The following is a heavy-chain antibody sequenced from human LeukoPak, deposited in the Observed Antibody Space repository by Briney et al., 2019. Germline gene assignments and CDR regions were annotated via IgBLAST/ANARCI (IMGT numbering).Heavy chain of an antibody. CDR2: IYSGGST. J-gene: IGHJ4*02. Sequence: PGGSLRLSCAASGFTFSSYEMSWVRQAPGKGLEWVSVIYSGGSTYCADSVKGRFTISRDNSKNTLYLQMNSLRAEDTAVYYCARDNRYYYDSSGSYGEWGQGTLVTVSS. CDR1: GFTFSSYE. CDR3: ARDNRYYYDSSGSYGE. V-gene: IGHV3-53*01. D-gene: IGHD3-22*01.